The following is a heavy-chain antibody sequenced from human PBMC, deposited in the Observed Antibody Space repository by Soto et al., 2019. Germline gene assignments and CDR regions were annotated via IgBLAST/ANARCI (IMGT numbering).Heavy chain of an antibody. Sequence: QVQLVESGGGVVQPGRSLRLSCAASGFTFSSYGMHWVRQAPGKGLEWVAVIWYDGSNKYYADSVKGRFTISRDNSKNTLDLQMNSLRAEDTAVYYCARKRGTVGYYYYGMDVWGQGTTVTVSS. CDR1: GFTFSSYG. CDR2: IWYDGSNK. CDR3: ARKRGTVGYYYYGMDV. D-gene: IGHD4-17*01. J-gene: IGHJ6*02. V-gene: IGHV3-33*01.